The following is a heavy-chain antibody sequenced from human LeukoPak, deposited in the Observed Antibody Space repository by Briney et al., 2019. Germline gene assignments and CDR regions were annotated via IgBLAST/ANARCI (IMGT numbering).Heavy chain of an antibody. Sequence: GGSLRLSCAASGFTFSSYSMNWVRQAPGKGLEWVSSISSSSSYIYYADSVKGRFTISRDNAKNSLYLQMNSLRAEDTAVYYCARDRRHDYGDYEGYWGQGTLVTVSS. J-gene: IGHJ4*02. CDR3: ARDRRHDYGDYEGY. CDR2: ISSSSSYI. D-gene: IGHD4-17*01. CDR1: GFTFSSYS. V-gene: IGHV3-21*01.